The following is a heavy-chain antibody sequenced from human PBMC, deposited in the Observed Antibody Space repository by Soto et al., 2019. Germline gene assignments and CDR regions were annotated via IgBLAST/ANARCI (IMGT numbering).Heavy chain of an antibody. D-gene: IGHD1-1*01. V-gene: IGHV4-4*07. Sequence: SATLSLTCTVSGASISGFYWSWIRKSAGKGLEWIGRIYATGTTDYNPSLKSRVMMSVDTSKKQFSLKLRSVTAADTGVYYCVRDGTKTLRDWFDPWGQGISVTVSS. CDR2: IYATGTT. CDR1: GASISGFY. CDR3: VRDGTKTLRDWFDP. J-gene: IGHJ5*02.